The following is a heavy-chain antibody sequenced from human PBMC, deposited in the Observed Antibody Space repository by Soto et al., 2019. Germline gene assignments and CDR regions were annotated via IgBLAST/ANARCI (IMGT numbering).Heavy chain of an antibody. J-gene: IGHJ6*03. Sequence: EVQLVESGGGLVTPGGSLRLSCAASGFTFSSYSMNWVRQAPGKGLEWVSSISSSSSYIYYADSVKGRFTISRDNAKNSLYLQMNSLRAEDTAVYYCARFIGYSAARYYYYYYYMDVWGKGTTVTVSS. CDR2: ISSSSSYI. CDR3: ARFIGYSAARYYYYYYYMDV. D-gene: IGHD3-16*02. V-gene: IGHV3-21*01. CDR1: GFTFSSYS.